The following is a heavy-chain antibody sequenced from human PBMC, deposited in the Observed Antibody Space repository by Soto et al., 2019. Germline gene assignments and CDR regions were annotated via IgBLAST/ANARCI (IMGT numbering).Heavy chain of an antibody. D-gene: IGHD3-16*02. J-gene: IGHJ4*02. V-gene: IGHV3-30*18. CDR2: ISYDGSNK. CDR3: AKDGDDYIWGSYRQIDY. CDR1: GFTFSSYG. Sequence: GGSLRLSCAASGFTFSSYGMHWVRQAPGKGLEWVAVISYDGSNKYYADSVKGRFTISRDNSKNTLYLQMNSLRAEDTAVYYCAKDGDDYIWGSYRQIDYWGQGTLVTVSS.